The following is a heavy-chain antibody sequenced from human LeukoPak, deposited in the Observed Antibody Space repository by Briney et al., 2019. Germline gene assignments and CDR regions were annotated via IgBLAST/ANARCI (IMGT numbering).Heavy chain of an antibody. V-gene: IGHV3-74*01. CDR2: INSDGSST. J-gene: IGHJ4*02. CDR3: ARERSSSGYPDDY. Sequence: AGGSLRLSCAASGFTLSSYWMHWVRQAPGKGLVWVSRINSDGSSTSYADSVKGRFTISRDNAKNTLYLQMNSLRAEDTAVYYCARERSSSGYPDDYWGRGTLVTVSS. CDR1: GFTLSSYW. D-gene: IGHD3-22*01.